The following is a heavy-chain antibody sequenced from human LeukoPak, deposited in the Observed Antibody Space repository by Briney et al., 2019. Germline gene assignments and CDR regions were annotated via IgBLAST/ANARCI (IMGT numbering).Heavy chain of an antibody. V-gene: IGHV1-69*04. Sequence: AASVKVSCKASGGTFSSYAISWVRQAPGQGLEWMGRIIPILGIANYAQKFQGRVTITADKSTSTAYMELSSLRSEDTAVYYCARESEYSSSSQIDYWGQGTLVTVSS. CDR1: GGTFSSYA. CDR3: ARESEYSSSSQIDY. J-gene: IGHJ4*02. D-gene: IGHD6-6*01. CDR2: IIPILGIA.